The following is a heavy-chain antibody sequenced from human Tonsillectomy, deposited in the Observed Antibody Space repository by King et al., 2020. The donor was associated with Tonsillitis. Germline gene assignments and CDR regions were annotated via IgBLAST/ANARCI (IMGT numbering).Heavy chain of an antibody. J-gene: IGHJ5*02. CDR3: SSSRGYCNNTGCYRRLDP. CDR2: IYYSGST. Sequence: LQLQESGPGLVKPSQTLSLTCTVSGGSINSGGYYWSWIRQHPGKGLEWIGYIYYSGSTYYNPSLKSRVTISVDTSKNQFSLMLSSVTAADTAVYYCSSSRGYCNNTGCYRRLDPWGQGTLVTVSS. D-gene: IGHD2-2*01. V-gene: IGHV4-31*03. CDR1: GGSINSGGYY.